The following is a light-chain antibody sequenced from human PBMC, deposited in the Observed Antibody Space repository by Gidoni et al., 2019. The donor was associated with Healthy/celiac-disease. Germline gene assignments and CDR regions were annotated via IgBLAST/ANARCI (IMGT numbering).Light chain of an antibody. CDR3: QQYGSSPWT. CDR1: QSVSSSY. J-gene: IGKJ1*01. V-gene: IGKV3-20*01. Sequence: EIALTQSPGTLSLSPGERATLACRASQSVSSSYLAWYQPKPGLAPRLLIYGASSRATGIPGRFSGSGSGTDFTLTISRLEPEDFAVYYCQQYGSSPWTFGQGTKVEIK. CDR2: GAS.